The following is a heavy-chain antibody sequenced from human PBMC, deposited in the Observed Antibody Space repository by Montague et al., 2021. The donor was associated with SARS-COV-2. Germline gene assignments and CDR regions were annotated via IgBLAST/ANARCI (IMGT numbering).Heavy chain of an antibody. D-gene: IGHD1-1*01. V-gene: IGHV6-1*01. CDR3: TSGREGNYNVMDV. J-gene: IGHJ6*02. Sequence: CAISGDSVSSNSAPWNWVRQSPSRGLEWLGRTYYRSKWYNDYAVSVRGRVTINPDTSKNQFSLQLYSVTPEDTAIYYCTSGREGNYNVMDVWGQGATVTVSS. CDR2: TYYRSKWYN. CDR1: GDSVSSNSAP.